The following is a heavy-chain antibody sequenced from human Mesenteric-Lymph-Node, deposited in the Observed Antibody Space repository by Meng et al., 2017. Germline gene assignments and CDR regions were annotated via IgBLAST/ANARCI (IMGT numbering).Heavy chain of an antibody. D-gene: IGHD3-22*01. CDR1: GFTFSSNA. J-gene: IGHJ3*02. V-gene: IGHV3-30*07. CDR2: ISNDGSIE. CDR3: ARAAYYYDSSDYLSRSDALDI. Sequence: GESLKISCAASGFTFSSNAMHWVRQAPGKGLEWVAVISNDGSIEYYADSVKGRFTISRDNSRNTLYLQMNSLRAEDTAVYYCARAAYYYDSSDYLSRSDALDIWGQGTMVTVSS.